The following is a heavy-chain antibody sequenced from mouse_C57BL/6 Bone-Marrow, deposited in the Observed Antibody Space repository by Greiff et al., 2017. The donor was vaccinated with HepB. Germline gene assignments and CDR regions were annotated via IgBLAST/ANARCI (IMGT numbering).Heavy chain of an antibody. CDR2: IYPGDGDT. J-gene: IGHJ1*03. Sequence: QVQLQQSGPELVKPGASVKISCKASGYAFSSSWMNWVKQRPGKGLEWIGRIYPGDGDTNYNGKFKGKATLTADKSSSTAYMQLSSLTSEDSAVSFCARRVYYHGSSYWYFDVWGTGTTVTVSS. V-gene: IGHV1-82*01. CDR3: ARRVYYHGSSYWYFDV. CDR1: GYAFSSSW. D-gene: IGHD1-1*01.